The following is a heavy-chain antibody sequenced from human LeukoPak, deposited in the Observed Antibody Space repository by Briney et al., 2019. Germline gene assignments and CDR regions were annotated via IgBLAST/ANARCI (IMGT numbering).Heavy chain of an antibody. J-gene: IGHJ4*02. V-gene: IGHV3-23*01. CDR3: VRAAPGDCSSTSCSLFDN. CDR1: GVTFNNYA. CDR2: IMIGGDGK. D-gene: IGHD2-2*01. Sequence: GGSLRLSCAGSGVTFNNYAMSWVRRAPRKGLEWVSTIMIGGDGKHYADSVKGRFTISRDRSESTLYLQMNGLRAEDTAVYYCVRAAPGDCSSTSCSLFDNWGQGTLVTVSS.